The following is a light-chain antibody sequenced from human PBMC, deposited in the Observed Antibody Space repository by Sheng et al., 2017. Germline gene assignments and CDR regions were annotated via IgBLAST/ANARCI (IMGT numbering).Light chain of an antibody. CDR1: SSDVGGSNY. CDR2: DVF. CDR3: CSYASTVSYV. Sequence: QSALTQPASVSGSPGQSITISCTGTSSDVGGSNYVSWYQQHPGTAPKLIIYDVFNRPSGVSDRFSGSKSGNTASLTISGLQAEDEADYYCCSYASTVSYVFGTGTKVTVL. V-gene: IGLV2-14*03. J-gene: IGLJ1*01.